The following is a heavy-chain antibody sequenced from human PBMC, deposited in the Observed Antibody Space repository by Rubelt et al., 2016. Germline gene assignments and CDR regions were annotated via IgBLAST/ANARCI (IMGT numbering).Heavy chain of an antibody. V-gene: IGHV3-74*01. J-gene: IGHJ4*02. D-gene: IGHD6-19*01. CDR3: AKEDPGLGSGWYGGDY. CDR2: INTDGSAT. CDR1: GFSFSALW. Sequence: GGGLVQPGGSLRLSCAASGFSFSALWMHWVRQTPGKGLVWVSLINTDGSATTYADSVRGRFTVSRDNAKNAVFLPMNSLRAEDTAVYYCAKEDPGLGSGWYGGDYWGQGTLVTVSS.